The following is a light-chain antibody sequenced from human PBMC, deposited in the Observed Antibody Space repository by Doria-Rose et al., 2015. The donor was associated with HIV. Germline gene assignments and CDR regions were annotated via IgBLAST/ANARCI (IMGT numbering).Light chain of an antibody. CDR3: HQYASSRT. J-gene: IGKJ1*01. CDR2: GAS. Sequence: TQSPGTLSLSPGERANLSCRDSQSVSANYLAWYQQRPGQSPRLLIYGASSRATDIPARFSGSRSGTDFTLTISRLEPEDFAVYYCHQYASSRTFGQGTKVEIK. V-gene: IGKV3-20*01. CDR1: QSVSANY.